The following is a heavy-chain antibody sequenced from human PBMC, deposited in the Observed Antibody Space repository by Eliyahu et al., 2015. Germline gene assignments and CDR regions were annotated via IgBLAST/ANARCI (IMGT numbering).Heavy chain of an antibody. CDR1: GFTFTSXA. D-gene: IGHD3-22*01. CDR2: IVVXSGNT. CDR3: AASRRHYYDSSGYYHPGGMDV. V-gene: IGHV1-58*02. Sequence: QMQLVQSGPEVKKPGXSVKVSCKAXGFTFTSXAMQWXXXARGQXLEWIGWIVVXSGNTNYAQKFQERVXITRDMSTSTAYMELSSLRSEDTAVYYCAASRRHYYDSSGYYHPGGMDVWGQGTTVTVSS. J-gene: IGHJ6*02.